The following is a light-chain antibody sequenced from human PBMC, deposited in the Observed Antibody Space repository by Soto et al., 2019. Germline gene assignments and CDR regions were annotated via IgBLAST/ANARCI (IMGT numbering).Light chain of an antibody. J-gene: IGLJ1*01. Sequence: QSVLTQPASVSGSPGQSITISCTETSSDVGEYNYVSWYQQHPGTAPKLIIYDVSNRPSGVSNRFSGSKSGSTASLTISGLQAEDEADYYCSAYTTSIALYVFGAGTKVTVL. CDR2: DVS. V-gene: IGLV2-14*03. CDR3: SAYTTSIALYV. CDR1: SSDVGEYNY.